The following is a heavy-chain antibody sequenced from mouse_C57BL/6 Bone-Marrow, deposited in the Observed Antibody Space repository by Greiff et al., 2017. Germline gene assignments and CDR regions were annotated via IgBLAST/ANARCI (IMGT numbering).Heavy chain of an antibody. J-gene: IGHJ4*01. Sequence: LVESGGDLVKPGGSLKLSCAASGFTFSSYGMSWVRQTPDKRLEWVATISSGGSYTYYPDSVKGRFTISRDNAKNTLYLQMSSLKSEDTAMYYCASPLYYYYAMDYWGQGTSVTVSS. D-gene: IGHD1-1*01. CDR2: ISSGGSYT. CDR3: ASPLYYYYAMDY. V-gene: IGHV5-6*01. CDR1: GFTFSSYG.